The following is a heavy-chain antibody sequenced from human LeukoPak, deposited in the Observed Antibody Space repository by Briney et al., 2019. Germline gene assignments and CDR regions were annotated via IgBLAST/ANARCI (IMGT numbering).Heavy chain of an antibody. CDR1: GGSFSGYY. CDR3: ARVYYVLDAFDI. J-gene: IGHJ3*02. V-gene: IGHV4-34*01. Sequence: SETLSLTCAVYGGSFSGYYWSWIRQPPGKGLEWIGEINHSGSTNYNPSLKSRVTISVDTSKNQFSLKLSSVTAADTAVYYCARVYYVLDAFDIWGQGTMVTVSS. CDR2: INHSGST. D-gene: IGHD3-16*01.